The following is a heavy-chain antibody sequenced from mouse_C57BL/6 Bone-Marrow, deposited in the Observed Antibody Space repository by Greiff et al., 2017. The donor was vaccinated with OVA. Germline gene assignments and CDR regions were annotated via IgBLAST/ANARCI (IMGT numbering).Heavy chain of an antibody. CDR2: ISNLAYSI. J-gene: IGHJ3*01. Sequence: EVKLMESGGGLVQPGGSLKLSCAASGFTFSDYGMAWVRQAPRKGPEWVAFISNLAYSIYYADTVTGRFTISRENAKNTLYLEMSSLRSEDTAMYYCARWDWDPYWGQGTLVTVSA. V-gene: IGHV5-15*01. CDR3: ARWDWDPY. CDR1: GFTFSDYG. D-gene: IGHD4-1*01.